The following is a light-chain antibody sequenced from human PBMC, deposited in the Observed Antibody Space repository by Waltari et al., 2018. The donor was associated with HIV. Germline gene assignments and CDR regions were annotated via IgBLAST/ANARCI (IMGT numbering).Light chain of an antibody. CDR2: DAS. CDR3: QQFNSYPLT. J-gene: IGKJ4*01. V-gene: IGKV1-13*02. CDR1: QDISGA. Sequence: AIKLTKSPSSLSASVGDRVTITCRVSQDISGALAWYQQKPGKPPKLLIHDASILETGVPSKFSGSGAGADFTLTISSLQPEDFATYYCQQFNSYPLTFGAGTTVEIK.